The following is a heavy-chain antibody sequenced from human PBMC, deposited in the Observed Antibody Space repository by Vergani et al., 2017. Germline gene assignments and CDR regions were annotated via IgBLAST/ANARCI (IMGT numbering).Heavy chain of an antibody. J-gene: IGHJ5*02. CDR3: AREGVAAGDLDWFDP. Sequence: QVQLVQSGAEVKKPGASVEVSCKASGYTFTGYYMHWVRQAPGQGLEWMGWINPNSGGTNYAQRFHGRVTMTRDTSISTAYVELSRLRSDDTAVYYCAREGVAAGDLDWFDPWGQGTLVTVSS. V-gene: IGHV1-2*02. CDR2: INPNSGGT. CDR1: GYTFTGYY. D-gene: IGHD6-13*01.